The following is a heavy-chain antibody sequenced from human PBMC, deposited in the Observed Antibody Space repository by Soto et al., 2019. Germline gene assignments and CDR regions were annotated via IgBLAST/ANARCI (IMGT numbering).Heavy chain of an antibody. V-gene: IGHV3-30-3*01. D-gene: IGHD6-19*01. J-gene: IGHJ4*02. CDR1: GFTFSSYA. CDR3: ARAKEEAVAGNIPSGVVDY. CDR2: ISYDGSNK. Sequence: QVQLVESGGGVVQPGRSLRLSCAASGFTFSSYAMHWVRQAPGKGLEWVAVISYDGSNKYYADSVKGRFTISRDNSKNTLYLQMNSLRAEDTAVYYCARAKEEAVAGNIPSGVVDYWGQGTLVTVSS.